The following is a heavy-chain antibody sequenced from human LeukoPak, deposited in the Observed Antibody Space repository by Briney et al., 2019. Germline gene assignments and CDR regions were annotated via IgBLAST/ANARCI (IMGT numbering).Heavy chain of an antibody. J-gene: IGHJ3*02. V-gene: IGHV3-7*01. CDR2: IKQDGSEK. CDR1: GFTFSSYW. D-gene: IGHD3-9*01. CDR3: ARMTGYYDDAFDI. Sequence: PGGSLRLSCAASGFTFSSYWMSWVRQAPGKGLEWVANIKQDGSEKYYVDSVKGRFTISRDNAKNSLYLQMNSLRAEDTAVYYCARMTGYYDDAFDIWGQGTMVTVSS.